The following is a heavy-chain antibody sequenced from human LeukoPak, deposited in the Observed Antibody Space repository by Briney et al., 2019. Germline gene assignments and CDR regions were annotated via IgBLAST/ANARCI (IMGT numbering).Heavy chain of an antibody. J-gene: IGHJ4*02. CDR2: ISGSGANT. D-gene: IGHD3-10*01. Sequence: PGGSLRLSCAASVFTFSIYAMSCVRQAPGKGLECVSAISGSGANTHYADSLKGRFTISRDNSKNTPYLQMNSLRAQDTAVYYCAKMAWMFYSSGSQHRDYFDYWGQGTLVTVSS. CDR3: AKMAWMFYSSGSQHRDYFDY. CDR1: VFTFSIYA. V-gene: IGHV3-23*01.